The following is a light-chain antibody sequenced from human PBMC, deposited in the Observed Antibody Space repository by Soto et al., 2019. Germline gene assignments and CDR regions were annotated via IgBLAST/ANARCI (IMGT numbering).Light chain of an antibody. CDR2: GAS. Sequence: EIVMTQSPAPLSVSPGERPTLSCRASRSVSSNLAWYQQKPGQAPSLLIYGASTRATGIPARFSGSGSGTEFTLTISSLQSEDFAVYYCQQYNNWPSLTFGPGTKVDIK. J-gene: IGKJ3*01. V-gene: IGKV3-15*01. CDR3: QQYNNWPSLT. CDR1: RSVSSN.